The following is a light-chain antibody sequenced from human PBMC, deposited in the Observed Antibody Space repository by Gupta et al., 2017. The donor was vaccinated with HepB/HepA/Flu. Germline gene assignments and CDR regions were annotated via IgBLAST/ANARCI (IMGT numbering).Light chain of an antibody. CDR1: SNDVGNEG. CDR2: RNN. CDR3: YAQDSNINIPV. J-gene: IGLJ2*01. Sequence: QAGLTQPPSVSKDLGQTATLTCTGNSNDVGNEGATWLQQHQGHPPNLLFYRNNNRPSGIPESVALSSSGTKASPTLTVLQAEDEADDDYYAQDSNINIPVLGGGTKLTVL. V-gene: IGLV10-54*04.